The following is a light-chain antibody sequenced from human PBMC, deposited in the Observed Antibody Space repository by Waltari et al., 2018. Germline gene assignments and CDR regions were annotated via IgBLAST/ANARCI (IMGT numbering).Light chain of an antibody. CDR2: KDS. CDR1: VLANKY. V-gene: IGLV3-27*01. Sequence: SYELTQPSSVSVSPGQTARTTCPGDVLANKYSRGFQQKPGQAPVLVIYKDSERPSGIPERFSGSSSGTTVTLTISGAQVEDEADYYCYSAADNNRWVFGGGTKLTVL. CDR3: YSAADNNRWV. J-gene: IGLJ3*02.